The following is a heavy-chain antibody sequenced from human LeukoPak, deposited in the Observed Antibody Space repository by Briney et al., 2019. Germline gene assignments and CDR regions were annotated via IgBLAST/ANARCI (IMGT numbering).Heavy chain of an antibody. CDR1: GGPITSGGYF. D-gene: IGHD2-2*01. CDR3: AKYYCGTSSCPGVDY. V-gene: IGHV4-31*03. J-gene: IGHJ4*02. Sequence: PSETLSLTCTVSGGPITSGGYFWTWIRQHPGEGLEWIGYISYSGSTYYNPSLKSRVTISLDTPKNQFSLRLSSVTAADTAVYYCAKYYCGTSSCPGVDYWGQGTLVTVSS. CDR2: ISYSGST.